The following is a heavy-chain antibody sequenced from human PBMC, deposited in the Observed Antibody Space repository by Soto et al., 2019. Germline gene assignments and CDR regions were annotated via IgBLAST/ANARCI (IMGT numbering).Heavy chain of an antibody. CDR2: IYYSGNT. CDR1: GGSITTGGRY. CDR3: AQALVFTGGDGFDI. V-gene: IGHV4-31*02. D-gene: IGHD1-1*01. Sequence: QVRLQEWGPGLVKPSQTLSLKCSVSGGSITTGGRYWSWIRQLPGQGLEWIGDIYYSGNTNYNASLQRRVTISVEAAKNQFSLKLSSVTAADTAVYYCAQALVFTGGDGFDIWGQGRLVTVSS. J-gene: IGHJ3*02.